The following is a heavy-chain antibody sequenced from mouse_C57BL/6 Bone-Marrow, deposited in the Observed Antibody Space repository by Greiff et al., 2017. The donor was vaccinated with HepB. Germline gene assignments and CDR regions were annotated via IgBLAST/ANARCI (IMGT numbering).Heavy chain of an antibody. Sequence: VQLQQSGPVLVKPGASVKMSCKASGYTFTDYYMNWVKQSHGKSLEWIGVINPYNGGTSYNQKFKGKATLTVDKSSSTAYMALNSLTSEDSAVYYGAREEDYGSSFDYWGQGTTLTVSS. CDR1: GYTFTDYY. J-gene: IGHJ2*01. D-gene: IGHD1-1*01. CDR3: AREEDYGSSFDY. V-gene: IGHV1-19*01. CDR2: INPYNGGT.